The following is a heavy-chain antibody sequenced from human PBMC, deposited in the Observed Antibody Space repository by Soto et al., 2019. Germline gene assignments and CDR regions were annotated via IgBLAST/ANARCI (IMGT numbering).Heavy chain of an antibody. CDR2: ISDYRGDT. CDR3: ARDPEAYCSGGSCHGRGLFDY. Sequence: QVQLVQSGAEVKKPGASVKVSCKASGYSFSSYGISWVRQAPGQGLEWMGWISDYRGDTNYADNFQGRVTMTTDTSTTTVYMQLRSLSSDDTAVYYCARDPEAYCSGGSCHGRGLFDYWGQGTLVTVSS. D-gene: IGHD2-15*01. V-gene: IGHV1-18*01. CDR1: GYSFSSYG. J-gene: IGHJ4*02.